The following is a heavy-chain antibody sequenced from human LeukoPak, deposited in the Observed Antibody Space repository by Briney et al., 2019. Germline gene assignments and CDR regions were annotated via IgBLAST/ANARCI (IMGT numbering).Heavy chain of an antibody. Sequence: ASVKVSCKASGYTFTSYGVSWVRQAPGQGLELMGWIRANNGNTNYAQKFQGRVTMTTDTSTTTAYMELRSLRSDDTAVYYCARDLGTTSYYGMGVWGQGTTVTVSS. V-gene: IGHV1-18*01. D-gene: IGHD1-1*01. CDR3: ARDLGTTSYYGMGV. CDR1: GYTFTSYG. J-gene: IGHJ6*02. CDR2: IRANNGNT.